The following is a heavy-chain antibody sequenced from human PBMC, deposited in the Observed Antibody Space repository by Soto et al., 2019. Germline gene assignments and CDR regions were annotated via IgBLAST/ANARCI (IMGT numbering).Heavy chain of an antibody. Sequence: EVQLVESGGGLVQPGGSLRLSCAASGFTFSSYSMNWVRQAPGKGLEWVSYISSSSSTIYYADSVKGRFTISRDNTKNCQYLQMNRRRAVGTAVYYCARGPYLNLFDSGGQGTLVTVSS. V-gene: IGHV3-48*01. CDR3: ARGPYLNLFDS. CDR1: GFTFSSYS. CDR2: ISSSSSTI. J-gene: IGHJ5*01.